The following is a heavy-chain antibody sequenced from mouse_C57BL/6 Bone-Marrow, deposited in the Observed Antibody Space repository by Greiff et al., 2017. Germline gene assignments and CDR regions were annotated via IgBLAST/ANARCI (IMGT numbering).Heavy chain of an antibody. V-gene: IGHV5-9-1*02. CDR2: ISSGGDYI. J-gene: IGHJ4*01. CDR1: GFTFSSYA. D-gene: IGHD2-5*01. Sequence: EVHLVESGEGLVKPGGSLKLSCAASGFTFSSYAMSWVRQTPGTRLEWVAYISSGGDYIYYADTVKGRFTISSDNARNTLYLQMSSLKSEDTAMYYCTREGNSNPYAMDYWGQGTSVTVSS. CDR3: TREGNSNPYAMDY.